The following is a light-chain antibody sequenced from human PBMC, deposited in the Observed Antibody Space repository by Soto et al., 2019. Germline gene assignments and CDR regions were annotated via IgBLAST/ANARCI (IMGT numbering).Light chain of an antibody. CDR1: SGHSSYI. CDR2: LEGSGSY. CDR3: ETWDSNPHVV. J-gene: IGLJ2*01. Sequence: QTVVTQSSSASASLGSSVTLTCTLSSGHSSYIIAWHQQQPGKAPRYLMKLEGSGSYNKGSGVPDRFSGSSSGADRYLTISNLQSEDEADYYWETWDSNPHVVFGGGTKLTVL. V-gene: IGLV4-60*03.